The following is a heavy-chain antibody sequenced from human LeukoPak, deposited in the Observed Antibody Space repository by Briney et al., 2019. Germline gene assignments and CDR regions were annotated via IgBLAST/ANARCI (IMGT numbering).Heavy chain of an antibody. CDR3: ASGRDGYSTRAASSKLPEV. D-gene: IGHD5-24*01. CDR1: GYTFTSYA. Sequence: GASVKVSCKASGYTFTSYAMNWVRQAPGQGLEWMGWINTNTGNPTYAQGFIGRFVFSLDTSVSTAYLQISSLKAEDTAVYYCASGRDGYSTRAASSKLPEVWGQGTLVTVSS. CDR2: INTNTGNP. J-gene: IGHJ4*02. V-gene: IGHV7-4-1*02.